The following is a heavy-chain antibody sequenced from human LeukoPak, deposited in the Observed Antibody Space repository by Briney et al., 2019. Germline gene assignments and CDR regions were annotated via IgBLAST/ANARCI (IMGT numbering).Heavy chain of an antibody. CDR2: ISSDGSNT. CDR1: GFPLSRLG. CDR3: AEAGRGGLDY. J-gene: IGHJ4*02. D-gene: IGHD3-10*01. Sequence: GGSLRLFCGVSGFPLSRLGIHWVRDARGRGGEWVSRISSDGSNTSYAASGDGPYAIPKDQAKNTLVLQITGLRAEDTAVYFCAEAGRGGLDYWGQGTLVTVSS. V-gene: IGHV3-74*01.